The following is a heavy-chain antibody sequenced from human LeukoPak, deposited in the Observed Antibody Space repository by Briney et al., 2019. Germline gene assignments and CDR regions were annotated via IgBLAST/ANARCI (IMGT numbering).Heavy chain of an antibody. CDR2: ISSSGSTI. CDR3: ARVYYDFWSGYSNNFDY. Sequence: PGGPRGFSCAAPGFPFGDYYIGWIRKAPGKGLEWVSSISSSGSTIYYADSVKGRFTISRDDAKNSLYLQMNSLRAEDTAVYYCARVYYDFWSGYSNNFDYWGQGTLVTVSS. CDR1: GFPFGDYY. V-gene: IGHV3-11*04. J-gene: IGHJ4*02. D-gene: IGHD3-3*01.